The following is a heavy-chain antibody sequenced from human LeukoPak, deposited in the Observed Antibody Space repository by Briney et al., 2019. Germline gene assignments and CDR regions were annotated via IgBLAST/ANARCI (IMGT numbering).Heavy chain of an antibody. D-gene: IGHD4-17*01. Sequence: GGSLRLSCAASGFVFGSYWMHWVRQAPGKGLVWVPRVNSDGSHTTYADSVKGRFTISRDNAKKMVYLEMHSLRAGDTAIYYCARVAHDYVDSGLDYWGQGTLVSVSS. CDR2: VNSDGSHT. CDR1: GFVFGSYW. CDR3: ARVAHDYVDSGLDY. V-gene: IGHV3-74*01. J-gene: IGHJ4*02.